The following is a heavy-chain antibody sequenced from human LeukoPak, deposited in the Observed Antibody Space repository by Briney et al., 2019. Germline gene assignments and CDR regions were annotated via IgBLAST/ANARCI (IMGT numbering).Heavy chain of an antibody. Sequence: PGGSLRLSCAASGFTFSSYRMSWVRQAPGKGLEWVANIKQDGSEKYYVDSVKGRFTISRDNAKNSLYLQMNSLRAEDTAVYYCARDRYYYDSSGFPYWGQGTMVTVSS. CDR2: IKQDGSEK. J-gene: IGHJ3*01. D-gene: IGHD3-22*01. CDR3: ARDRYYYDSSGFPY. V-gene: IGHV3-7*01. CDR1: GFTFSSYR.